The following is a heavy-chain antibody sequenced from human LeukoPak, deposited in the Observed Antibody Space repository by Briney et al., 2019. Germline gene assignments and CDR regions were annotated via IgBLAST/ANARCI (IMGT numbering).Heavy chain of an antibody. J-gene: IGHJ4*02. CDR2: IYYSGSS. CDR1: GDSISRYY. CDR3: VRQDYAGYFDY. Sequence: SETLSLTCTVSGDSISRYYWGWIRQPPGKGLEWIASIYYSGSSYYNPSLKSRVTISVDTSKSQFSLKLSSVTAADPAVYYCVRQDYAGYFDYWGQGTLVTVSS. V-gene: IGHV4-39*01. D-gene: IGHD4/OR15-4a*01.